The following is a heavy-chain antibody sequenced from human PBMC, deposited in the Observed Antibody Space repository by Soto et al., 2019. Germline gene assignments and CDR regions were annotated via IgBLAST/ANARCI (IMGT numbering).Heavy chain of an antibody. V-gene: IGHV3-15*07. CDR1: GFTFSNAW. Sequence: GGSLRLSCAASGFTFSNAWINWVRQAPGKGLEWVGRNKSKTDGGTTDYAAPVKGRFAISRDNSYNMVYLQMNSLNIEYTAVYYCTTDSYSTIIIVRFDYWGHGTLVTVST. J-gene: IGHJ4*01. CDR2: NKSKTDGGTT. D-gene: IGHD3-22*01. CDR3: TTDSYSTIIIVRFDY.